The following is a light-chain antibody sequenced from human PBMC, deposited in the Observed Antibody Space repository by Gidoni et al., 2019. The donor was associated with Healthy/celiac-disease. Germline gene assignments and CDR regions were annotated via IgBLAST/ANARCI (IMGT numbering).Light chain of an antibody. V-gene: IGKV3-20*01. Sequence: EIVLTQSPGTLSLSPGERATLSCRASQSVSSSYLACYQQKPGQAPRPRIHGASTRATGIPDRFSGSGSLTDFTLTISRLEPEDFAVYYCQQYGSSPLFTFGPGTKVDIK. CDR1: QSVSSSY. CDR2: GAS. J-gene: IGKJ3*01. CDR3: QQYGSSPLFT.